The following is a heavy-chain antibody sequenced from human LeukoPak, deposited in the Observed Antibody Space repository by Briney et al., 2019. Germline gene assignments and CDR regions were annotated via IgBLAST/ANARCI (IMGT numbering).Heavy chain of an antibody. CDR2: ISSSSSYI. V-gene: IGHV3-21*01. D-gene: IGHD3-3*01. CDR3: ARDRLELRFLEWLQYYYYYGMDV. CDR1: GFTFSSYS. J-gene: IGHJ6*02. Sequence: PGGSLRLSCAASGFTFSSYSMSWVRQAPGKGLEWVSSISSSSSYIYYADSVKGRFTIPRDNAKNSLYLQMNSLRAEDTAVYYCARDRLELRFLEWLQYYYYYGMDVWGQGTTVTVSS.